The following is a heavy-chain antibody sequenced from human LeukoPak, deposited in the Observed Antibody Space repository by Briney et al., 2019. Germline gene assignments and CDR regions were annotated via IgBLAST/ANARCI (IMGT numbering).Heavy chain of an antibody. CDR1: GFTFSNYY. CDR3: ASGNNDWSL. Sequence: GGSLRLSCAASGFTFSNYYMSWVRQAPGKGLEWVANINQGGSEKYYVDSVKGRFTISRDNAKNSLYLQLNSLRTEDTAVYYCASGNNDWSLGGQGTLVTVSS. D-gene: IGHD3-9*01. J-gene: IGHJ4*02. V-gene: IGHV3-7*03. CDR2: INQGGSEK.